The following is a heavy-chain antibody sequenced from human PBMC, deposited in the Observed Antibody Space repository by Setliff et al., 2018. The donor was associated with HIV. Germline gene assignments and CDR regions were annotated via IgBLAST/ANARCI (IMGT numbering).Heavy chain of an antibody. CDR1: GFSLSTSGVS. CDR2: IYWDDDK. J-gene: IGHJ3*01. V-gene: IGHV2-5*02. Sequence: ASGPTLVNPTQTLTLTCTFSGFSLSTSGVSVGWIRQPPGKALEWLALIYWDDDKHYSPSLKSRLTITKDTSKNQVVLTMTNMDPVDTATYFCAHQELGYCSGGSCPPPHAFDVWGQGTLVTVSS. D-gene: IGHD2-15*01. CDR3: AHQELGYCSGGSCPPPHAFDV.